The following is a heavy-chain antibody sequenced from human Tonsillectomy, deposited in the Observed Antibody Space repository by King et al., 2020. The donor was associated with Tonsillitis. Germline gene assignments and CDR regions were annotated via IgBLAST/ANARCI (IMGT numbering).Heavy chain of an antibody. D-gene: IGHD6-13*01. J-gene: IGHJ4*02. CDR2: INPSGGST. CDR3: ASGGPDSSSWHQYRFDY. V-gene: IGHV1-46*01. CDR1: GYTFTSYY. Sequence: VQLVESGAEVKKPGASVKVSCKASGYTFTSYYMHWVRQAPGQGLEWMGIINPSGGSTSYAKKFQGRITMTRDTSTSTVYMELSSLRSEDTAVYYCASGGPDSSSWHQYRFDYWGQGTLVTVSS.